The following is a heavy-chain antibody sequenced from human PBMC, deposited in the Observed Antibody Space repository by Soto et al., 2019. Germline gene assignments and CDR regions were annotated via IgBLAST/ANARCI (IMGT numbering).Heavy chain of an antibody. Sequence: PGGSLRLSCAASGFTFDDYAMHWVRQAPGKGLEWVSGSSWNSGSIGYADSVQGRFTISRDNAKNSLYLQMNSLRAEDTVLYYCSKEVNPASDYGLFQYQRWGQGTLVTVSS. D-gene: IGHD3-10*01. J-gene: IGHJ1*01. CDR1: GFTFDDYA. CDR3: SKEVNPASDYGLFQYQR. V-gene: IGHV3-9*01. CDR2: SSWNSGSI.